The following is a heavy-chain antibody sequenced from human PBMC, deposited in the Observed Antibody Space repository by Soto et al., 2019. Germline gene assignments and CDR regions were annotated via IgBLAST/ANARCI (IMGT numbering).Heavy chain of an antibody. D-gene: IGHD3-10*01. CDR3: ARALLKALTRAGVGAQNWFDP. J-gene: IGHJ5*02. CDR2: ISGYNGNT. V-gene: IGHV1-18*01. CDR1: GYTFTSHG. Sequence: QVQLVQSGAEVKKPGASVKVSCKTSGYTFTSHGISWVRQAPGQGLEWLGWISGYNGNTNYAQKVQGRITLTRDTSTSATYMELRSLRSDDTAVYYCARALLKALTRAGVGAQNWFDPWGQGTLVTVSS.